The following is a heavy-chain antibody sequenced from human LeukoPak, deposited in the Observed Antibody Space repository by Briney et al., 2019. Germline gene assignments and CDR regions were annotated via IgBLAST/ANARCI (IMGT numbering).Heavy chain of an antibody. V-gene: IGHV3-30*03. CDR2: ISFDANNK. J-gene: IGHJ4*02. D-gene: IGHD1-26*01. CDR1: GFTFSTYG. CDR3: ARDLMGWDLHYFDY. Sequence: GGSLRLSCAASGFTFSTYGMHWVRQAPGKGLEWVAVISFDANNKFYADSVKGRFTISRDNSKNTLYLQMNSLRPEDTAVYYCARDLMGWDLHYFDYWGQGTLVTVSS.